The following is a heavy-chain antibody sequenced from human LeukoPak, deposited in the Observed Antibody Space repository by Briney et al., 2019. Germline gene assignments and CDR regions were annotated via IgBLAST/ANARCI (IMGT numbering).Heavy chain of an antibody. CDR1: GFTVSSDH. CDR2: VYSGGST. V-gene: IGHV3-66*02. D-gene: IGHD1-26*01. Sequence: PGGSLRLSCAASGFTVSSDHMSWVRQAPGKGLEWVSAVYSGGSTYYADSVKGRFTTSRDNSKNTLYLQMNSLRAEDTAVYYCARGGSGTYYSFDYWGQGTLVTVSS. J-gene: IGHJ4*02. CDR3: ARGGSGTYYSFDY.